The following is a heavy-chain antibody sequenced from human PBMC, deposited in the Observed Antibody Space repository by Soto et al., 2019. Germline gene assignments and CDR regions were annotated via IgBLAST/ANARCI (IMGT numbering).Heavy chain of an antibody. CDR3: AKVNERIQLWQGSFDY. D-gene: IGHD5-18*01. J-gene: IGHJ4*02. CDR2: ISGSGGST. V-gene: IGHV3-23*01. CDR1: GFTFSSYA. Sequence: GGSLRLSCAASGFTFSSYAMSWVRQAPGKGLEWVSAISGSGGSTYYADSVKGRFTISRDNSKNTLYLQMNSLRAEDTAVYYCAKVNERIQLWQGSFDYWGQGTLVTVSS.